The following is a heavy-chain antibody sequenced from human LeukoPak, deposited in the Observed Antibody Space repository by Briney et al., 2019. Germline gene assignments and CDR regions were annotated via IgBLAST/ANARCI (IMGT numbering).Heavy chain of an antibody. J-gene: IGHJ6*02. CDR1: GFTFSSYA. Sequence: GGSLRLSCAASGFTFSSYAMSWVRQAPGKGLEWVSAISGSGGSTYYADSVKGRFTISRDNSKNTLYLQMNSLRAEDMAVYYCAKAGYPFYYYYGMDVWGQGTTVTVSS. D-gene: IGHD3-9*01. V-gene: IGHV3-23*01. CDR2: ISGSGGST. CDR3: AKAGYPFYYYYGMDV.